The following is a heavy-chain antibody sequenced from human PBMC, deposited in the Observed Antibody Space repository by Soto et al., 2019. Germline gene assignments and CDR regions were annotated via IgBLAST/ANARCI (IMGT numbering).Heavy chain of an antibody. CDR1: GYTFTRNC. J-gene: IGHJ3*01. V-gene: IGHV5-51*01. Sequence: GEALKISCKGSGYTFTRNCIGWVRQMPGKGLEWMGIIFPIDSDTRYSPSSQGQVTISADNSSSTAYLQWSSLKASDTAIYYCATSGGRDFNAFDVWGPGTMVDVSS. D-gene: IGHD2-21*02. CDR2: IFPIDSDT. CDR3: ATSGGRDFNAFDV.